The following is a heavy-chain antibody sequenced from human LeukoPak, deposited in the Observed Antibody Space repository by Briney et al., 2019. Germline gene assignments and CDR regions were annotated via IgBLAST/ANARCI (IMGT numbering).Heavy chain of an antibody. J-gene: IGHJ4*02. CDR3: AGGGPYCSSTSCYGY. CDR1: GFTFSDYY. V-gene: IGHV3-11*01. CDR2: ISSSGSTI. Sequence: GGSLRLSCAASGFTFSDYYMRWIRQAPGKGLEWVSYISSSGSTIYYAASVKGRFTISRDNAKNSLYLQMNSLRAEDTAVYYCAGGGPYCSSTSCYGYWGQGTLVTVSS. D-gene: IGHD2-2*01.